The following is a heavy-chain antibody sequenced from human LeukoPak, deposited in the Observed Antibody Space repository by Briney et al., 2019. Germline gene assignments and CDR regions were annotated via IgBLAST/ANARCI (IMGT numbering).Heavy chain of an antibody. J-gene: IGHJ6*03. CDR3: ARASTPHDFWSGYATYYYYYMDV. Sequence: ASVKVSCKASGYTFTGYYMHWVRQAPGQGLEWMGRINPNSGGTNYAQKFQGRVTMTRDTSISTAYMELSRLRSGDTAVYYCARASTPHDFWSGYATYYYYYMDVWGKGTTVTVSS. V-gene: IGHV1-2*06. D-gene: IGHD3-3*01. CDR2: INPNSGGT. CDR1: GYTFTGYY.